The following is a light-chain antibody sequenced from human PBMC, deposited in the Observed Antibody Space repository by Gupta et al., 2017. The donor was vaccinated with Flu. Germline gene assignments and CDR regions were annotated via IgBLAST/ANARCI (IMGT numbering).Light chain of an antibody. CDR3: SSYAGTNLVYV. CDR2: EVS. Sequence: CTGTSSDVGTYNSVSWYQQHPDKAPKLIIYEVSKRPSGVPDRFSGSKSGNTASLTVSGLQAEDEADYYCSSYAGTNLVYVFGTGTKLTVL. J-gene: IGLJ1*01. V-gene: IGLV2-8*01. CDR1: SSDVGTYNS.